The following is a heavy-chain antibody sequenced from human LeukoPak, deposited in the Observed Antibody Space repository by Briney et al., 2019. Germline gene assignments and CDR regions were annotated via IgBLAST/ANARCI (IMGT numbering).Heavy chain of an antibody. CDR1: GGSISSYY. D-gene: IGHD6-13*01. CDR3: ARDQEGSSWSTPGDY. V-gene: IGHV4-59*01. Sequence: PSETLSLTCTVSGGSISSYYWSWIRQPPGKGLEWIGYIYYSGSTNYNPSLKSRVTISVDTSKNQFSLKLSSVTAADTAVYYCARDQEGSSWSTPGDYWGQGTLVTVSS. J-gene: IGHJ4*02. CDR2: IYYSGST.